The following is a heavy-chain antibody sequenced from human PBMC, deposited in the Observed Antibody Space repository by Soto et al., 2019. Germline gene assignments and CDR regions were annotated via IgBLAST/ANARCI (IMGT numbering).Heavy chain of an antibody. CDR1: GGSVSSGSYY. D-gene: IGHD2-2*02. V-gene: IGHV4-61*01. Sequence: QVQLQESGPGLVKPSETLSLTCTVSGGSVSSGSYYWSWIRQPPGKGLEWIGYIYYSGSTNYSPSHKSRANISVDTSKNQLSLKLSSVTAADTAVKYCARDRCSSTSCDTGHYYGMDVCGKRTTVTVSS. CDR3: ARDRCSSTSCDTGHYYGMDV. CDR2: IYYSGST. J-gene: IGHJ6*04.